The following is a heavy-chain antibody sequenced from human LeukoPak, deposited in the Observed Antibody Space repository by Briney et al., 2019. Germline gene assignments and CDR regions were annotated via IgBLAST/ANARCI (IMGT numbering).Heavy chain of an antibody. CDR2: IHKSGST. D-gene: IGHD4-17*01. J-gene: IGHJ6*04. V-gene: IGHV4-59*01. CDR3: AREYGDLYMDV. CDR1: GGSISTYF. Sequence: PSETLSLTCSVSGGSISTYFWSWIRQPLGKGLEWIGFIHKSGSTNHNPSLRGRVTISIDTSKNQVSLRLRSVTAADTAVYYCAREYGDLYMDVWGKGTTVTVSS.